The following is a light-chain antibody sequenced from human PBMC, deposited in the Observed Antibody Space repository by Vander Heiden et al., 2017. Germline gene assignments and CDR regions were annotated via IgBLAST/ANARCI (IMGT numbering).Light chain of an antibody. J-gene: IGKJ3*01. V-gene: IGKV1-39*01. CDR1: QSISSY. CDR2: AAS. Sequence: DSQMTQSPSSLSASVGDRVTITCRASQSISSYLNWYQQKPVKAPKLLIYAASSLQSGVPSRFSGSGSGTDFTLTISRLQPEDFATYYCQQCDSTPITFGHGTKVDIK. CDR3: QQCDSTPIT.